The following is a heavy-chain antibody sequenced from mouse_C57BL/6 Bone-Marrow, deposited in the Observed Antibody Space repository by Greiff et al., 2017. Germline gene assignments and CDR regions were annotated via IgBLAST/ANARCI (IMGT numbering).Heavy chain of an antibody. CDR2: FYPGSGSI. CDR1: GYTFTEYT. D-gene: IGHD4-1*01. CDR3: ARHEEELGRAWFAY. J-gene: IGHJ3*01. V-gene: IGHV1-62-2*01. Sequence: VKLMESGAELVKPGASVKLSCKASGYTFTEYTIHWVKQRSGQGLEWIGWFYPGSGSIKYNEKFKDKATLTADKSSSTVYMALSRLTSEDSAVYFCARHEEELGRAWFAYWGQGTLVTVSA.